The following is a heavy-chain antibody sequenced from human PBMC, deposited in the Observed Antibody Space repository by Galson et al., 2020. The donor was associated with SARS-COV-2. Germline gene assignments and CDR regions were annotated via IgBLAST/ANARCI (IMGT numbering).Heavy chain of an antibody. CDR3: ARQGGDWFDP. Sequence: NSGGSLRLSCAASAFTFSSYSMNWVRQAPGKGLEWVSSISSSSSYIYYADSVKGRFTISRDNAKNSLYLQMNSLRAEYTAVYYCARQGGDWFDPWGQGTLVTVSS. V-gene: IGHV3-21*01. CDR1: AFTFSSYS. D-gene: IGHD3-16*01. CDR2: ISSSSSYI. J-gene: IGHJ5*02.